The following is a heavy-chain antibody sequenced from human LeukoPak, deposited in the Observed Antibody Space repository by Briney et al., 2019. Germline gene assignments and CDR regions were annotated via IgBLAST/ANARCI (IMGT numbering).Heavy chain of an antibody. V-gene: IGHV4-4*07. D-gene: IGHD2-21*02. J-gene: IGHJ3*02. CDR3: ARGVMTAIFAFDI. CDR1: GDSISDYY. CDR2: IYTNGIT. Sequence: SETLSLTCTVSGDSISDYYWSWIRQPAGKGLELIGRIYTNGITNYNPSLKSRVTTSVDTSKNQLSLRLSSVTAADTAVYYCARGVMTAIFAFDIWGQGTMGTVSS.